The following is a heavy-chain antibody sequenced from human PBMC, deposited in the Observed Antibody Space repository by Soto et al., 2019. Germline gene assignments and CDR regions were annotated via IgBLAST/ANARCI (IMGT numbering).Heavy chain of an antibody. CDR3: ASSKGISSGWYEGGGAFDY. Sequence: QVQLVQSGAEVKKPGSSVKVSCKASGGTFSSYAISWVRQAPGQGLEWMGGIIPIFGTANYAQKFQGRVTITADESTSTAYMELSSLRSEDTAVYYCASSKGISSGWYEGGGAFDYWGQGTLVTVSS. CDR2: IIPIFGTA. J-gene: IGHJ4*02. D-gene: IGHD6-19*01. CDR1: GGTFSSYA. V-gene: IGHV1-69*12.